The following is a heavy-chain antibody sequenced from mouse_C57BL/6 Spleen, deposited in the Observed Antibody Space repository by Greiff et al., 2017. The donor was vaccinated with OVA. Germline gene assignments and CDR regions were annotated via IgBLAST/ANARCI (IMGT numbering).Heavy chain of an antibody. CDR3: ARDEAFAY. D-gene: IGHD3-2*02. V-gene: IGHV1-80*01. CDR1: GYAFSSYW. CDR2: IYPGDGDT. Sequence: VKLMESGAELVKPGASVKISCKASGYAFSSYWMNWVKQRPGKGLEWIGQIYPGDGDTNYNGKFKGKATLTADKSSSTAYMQLSSLTSEDSAVYFCARDEAFAYWGQGTLVTVSA. J-gene: IGHJ3*01.